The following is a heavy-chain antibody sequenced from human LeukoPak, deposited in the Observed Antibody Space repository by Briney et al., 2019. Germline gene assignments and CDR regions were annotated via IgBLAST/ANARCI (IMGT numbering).Heavy chain of an antibody. CDR3: ARVSNGLGRYYYPHYYYYMDV. V-gene: IGHV4-59*11. J-gene: IGHJ6*03. Sequence: SETLFLTCTVSGGSISSHYWSWMRQPPGKGLEWIGYIYYSGSTNYNPSLKSRVTISVDTSKNQFSLKLSSVTAADTAVYYCARVSNGLGRYYYPHYYYYMDVWGKGTTVTVSS. D-gene: IGHD3-22*01. CDR1: GGSISSHY. CDR2: IYYSGST.